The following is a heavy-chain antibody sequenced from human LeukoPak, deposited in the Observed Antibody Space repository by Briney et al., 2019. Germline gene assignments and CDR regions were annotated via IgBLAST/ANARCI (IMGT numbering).Heavy chain of an antibody. V-gene: IGHV4-59*08. CDR2: IYNSGST. CDR3: ARHPAIAGAADYYYGMDV. CDR1: GGSIRGYY. Sequence: PSGTLSLTCSVSGGSIRGYYWIWIRQPPGKGLEWIGYIYNSGSTNYNPSLKSRVTISVDTSKNQFSLKLSSMTAADTAVYYCARHPAIAGAADYYYGMDVWGQGTTVTVSS. D-gene: IGHD1-26*01. J-gene: IGHJ6*02.